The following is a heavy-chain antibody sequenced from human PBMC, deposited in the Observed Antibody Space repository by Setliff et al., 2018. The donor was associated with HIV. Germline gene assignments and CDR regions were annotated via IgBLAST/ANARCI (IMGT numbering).Heavy chain of an antibody. D-gene: IGHD2-2*01. CDR1: GFSISSRYY. V-gene: IGHV4-38-2*02. CDR3: ARDHCSSSGCYEYSYYGMDV. CDR2: IYWSGLT. J-gene: IGHJ6*02. Sequence: SETLSLTCDVSGFSISSRYYWGWIRQSPGKGLEWIGSIYWSGLTFYNPSLKSRVTISVDTPKNQFSLKLTSVTDADTAVYYCARDHCSSSGCYEYSYYGMDVWGQGTTVTVSS.